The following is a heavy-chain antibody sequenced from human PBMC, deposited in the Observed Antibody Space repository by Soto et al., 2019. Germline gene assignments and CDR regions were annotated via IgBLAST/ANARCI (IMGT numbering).Heavy chain of an antibody. D-gene: IGHD3-16*01. CDR3: ARDGGDSGGNWFDP. Sequence: ASVKVSCKASGYTLTGYYMHWVRQAPGQGLEWMGWINPNSGGTNYAQKFQGWVTMTRDTSISTAYMELSRLRSDDTAVYYCARDGGDSGGNWFDPWGQGTLVTVSS. V-gene: IGHV1-2*04. CDR1: GYTLTGYY. CDR2: INPNSGGT. J-gene: IGHJ5*02.